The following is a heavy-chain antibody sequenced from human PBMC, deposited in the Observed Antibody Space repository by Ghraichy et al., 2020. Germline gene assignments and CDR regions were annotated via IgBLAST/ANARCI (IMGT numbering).Heavy chain of an antibody. CDR1: GFTFSSYS. CDR3: ARDPKAYPYDSSGYYYYSTHCYYYGMDV. CDR2: ISSSSSYI. D-gene: IGHD3-22*01. V-gene: IGHV3-21*01. J-gene: IGHJ6*02. Sequence: GGSLRLSCAASGFTFSSYSMNWVRQAPGKGLEWVSSISSSSSYIYYADSVKGRFTISRDNAKNSLYLQMNSLRAEDTAVYYCARDPKAYPYDSSGYYYYSTHCYYYGMDVWGQGTTVTVSS.